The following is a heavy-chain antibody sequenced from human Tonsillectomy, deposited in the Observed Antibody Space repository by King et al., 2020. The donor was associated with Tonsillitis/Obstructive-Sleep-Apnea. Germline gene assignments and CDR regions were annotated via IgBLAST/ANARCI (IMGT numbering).Heavy chain of an antibody. V-gene: IGHV4-34*01. CDR2: INHSGST. CDR1: GGSFSGYY. Sequence: VQLQQWGAGLLKPSETLSLTCAVYGGSFSGYYWSWIRQPPGKGLEWIGEINHSGSTNYNPSLKSRVTISVDTSKNQFSLKLSSVTAADTAVYYCAGGVPAAIRDYYYYYMDVWGKGTTVTVSS. J-gene: IGHJ6*03. D-gene: IGHD2-2*02. CDR3: AGGVPAAIRDYYYYYMDV.